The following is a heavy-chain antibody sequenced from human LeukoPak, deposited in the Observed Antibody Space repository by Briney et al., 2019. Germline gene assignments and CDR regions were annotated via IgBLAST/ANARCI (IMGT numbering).Heavy chain of an antibody. CDR1: GYTFTSYG. CDR2: ISAYNGNT. D-gene: IGHD2-8*01. J-gene: IGHJ4*02. V-gene: IGHV1-18*01. CDR3: ARYYCPNGVCQGFDY. Sequence: VKVSCKASGYTFTSYGISWVRQAPGQGLEWMGWISAYNGNTNYAQKLQGRVTMTTDTSTSTAYMELRSLRSDDTAVYYCARYYCPNGVCQGFDYWGQGTLVTVSS.